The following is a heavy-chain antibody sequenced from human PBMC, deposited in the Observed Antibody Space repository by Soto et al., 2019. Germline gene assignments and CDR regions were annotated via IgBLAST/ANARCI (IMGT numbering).Heavy chain of an antibody. V-gene: IGHV1-2*04. D-gene: IGHD2-2*01. J-gene: IGHJ4*02. CDR2: ISTNSGCT. CDR3: ARGITALGYCSSTSCYPGAYYFDY. Sequence: ASVKVSCKTSGYTFTNHDIIWLRQAPGQGLEWMGMISTNSGCTNYAQKFQGWVTRTRDTSISTAYMELSRLRSDDTAVYYCARGITALGYCSSTSCYPGAYYFDYWGQGTLVTVSS. CDR1: GYTFTNHD.